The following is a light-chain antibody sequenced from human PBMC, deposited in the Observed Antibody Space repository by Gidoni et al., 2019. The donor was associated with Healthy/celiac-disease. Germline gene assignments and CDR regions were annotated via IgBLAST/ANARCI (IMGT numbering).Light chain of an antibody. CDR2: AAS. J-gene: IGKJ4*01. Sequence: IQMTQSPSSLSASVGDRVNSTCRASQSISSYLNWYQQKPGKAPKLLIYAASSLQSGVPSRFSGRGSGTDFTLAISSLQPEDFVTYYCQQSYSTPLAFGGGTKVEIK. CDR1: QSISSY. V-gene: IGKV1-39*01. CDR3: QQSYSTPLA.